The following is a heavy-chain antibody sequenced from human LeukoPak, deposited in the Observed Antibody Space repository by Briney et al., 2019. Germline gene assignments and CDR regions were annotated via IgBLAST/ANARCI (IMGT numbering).Heavy chain of an antibody. CDR3: ARDLGYSGSEYYFDY. V-gene: IGHV1-2*02. J-gene: IGHJ4*02. Sequence: AASVKVSCKASGYTFTGYYMHWVRQAPGQGLEWMGWINPNSGGTNYAQKFQGRVTMTRDTSISTACMELSRLRSDDTAVYYCARDLGYSGSEYYFDYWGQGTLVTVSS. D-gene: IGHD6-6*01. CDR1: GYTFTGYY. CDR2: INPNSGGT.